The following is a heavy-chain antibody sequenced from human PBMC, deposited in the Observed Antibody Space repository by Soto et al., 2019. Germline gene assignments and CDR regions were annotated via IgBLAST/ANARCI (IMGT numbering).Heavy chain of an antibody. V-gene: IGHV5-51*01. Sequence: GESLKISCKAIGYTFTNYWIGWVRQTPGKGLEWMGIIFPGDSDTRYNPSFEGQVTVSADESISTAYLQWNTLRASDTAMYYCVRPNFGALTHFDFWGQGTLVTVSS. CDR2: IFPGDSDT. CDR3: VRPNFGALTHFDF. CDR1: GYTFTNYW. D-gene: IGHD3-16*01. J-gene: IGHJ4*02.